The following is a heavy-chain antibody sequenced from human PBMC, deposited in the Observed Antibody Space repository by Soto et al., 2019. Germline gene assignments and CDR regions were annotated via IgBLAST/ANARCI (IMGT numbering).Heavy chain of an antibody. D-gene: IGHD4-17*01. V-gene: IGHV3-23*01. Sequence: GGSLRLSCAASGFSFSTYALSWVRQAPGKGLEWVSAISGGGDRTFYADSVKDRFTVSRDNSKNTLYLQMSSLTAEDTAVYYCAKVGPTVATPRFCDYWGQGNLVTVSS. CDR3: AKVGPTVATPRFCDY. CDR1: GFSFSTYA. J-gene: IGHJ4*02. CDR2: ISGGGDRT.